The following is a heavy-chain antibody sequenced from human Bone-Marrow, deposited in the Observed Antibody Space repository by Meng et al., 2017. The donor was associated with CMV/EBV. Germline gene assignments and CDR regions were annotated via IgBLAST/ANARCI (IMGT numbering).Heavy chain of an antibody. CDR3: ARDCSSTSCFYQYYYYYGMDV. J-gene: IGHJ6*01. Sequence: GGSLRLSCAASGFTFSSYSMNWVRQAPGKGLEWVSSISSSSSYIYYADSVKGRFTISRDNAKNSLYLQMNSLRAEDTAVYYCARDCSSTSCFYQYYYYYGMDVWGQGTTVTGSS. V-gene: IGHV3-21*01. D-gene: IGHD2-2*01. CDR2: ISSSSSYI. CDR1: GFTFSSYS.